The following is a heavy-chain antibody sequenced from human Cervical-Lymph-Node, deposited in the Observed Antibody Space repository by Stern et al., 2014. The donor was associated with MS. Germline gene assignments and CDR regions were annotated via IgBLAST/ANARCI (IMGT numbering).Heavy chain of an antibody. CDR1: GGTFSNYA. CDR2: IIPMFDTA. Sequence: QVQLVQSGAEVKKPGSSVQVSCKTSGGTFSNYAFNWVRQAPGHGLEWMGGIIPMFDTADYAQNFQGRVTITADESTSTTYMDLSSLKSEDTAVYYCARGSTYYDFWTAYYGHLEFWGQGTPVTVST. CDR3: ARGSTYYDFWTAYYGHLEF. D-gene: IGHD3-3*01. J-gene: IGHJ4*02. V-gene: IGHV1-69*01.